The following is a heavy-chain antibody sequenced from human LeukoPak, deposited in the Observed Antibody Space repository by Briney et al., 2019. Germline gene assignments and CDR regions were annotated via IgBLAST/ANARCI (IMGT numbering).Heavy chain of an antibody. J-gene: IGHJ6*03. V-gene: IGHV3-9*03. CDR2: ISWNSGSI. CDR3: AEGGGGYSYYYYIDV. CDR1: GFTFDDYA. D-gene: IGHD3-10*01. Sequence: GRSLRLSCAASGFTFDDYAMHWVRQAPGKGLEWVSGISWNSGSIGYADSVKGRFTISRDNAKNSLYLQMNSLRAEDMALYYSAEGGGGYSYYYYIDVWGKGTTVTVSS.